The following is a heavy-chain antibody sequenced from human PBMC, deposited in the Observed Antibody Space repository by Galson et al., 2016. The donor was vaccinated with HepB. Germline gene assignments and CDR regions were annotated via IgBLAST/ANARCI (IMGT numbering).Heavy chain of an antibody. Sequence: SLRLSCAASGFTPSTMHWVRQAPGKGLEWVGVISYEGSNKYYADSVKGRFTISRDNSRNFLYLQMNSLRPEDTAVYYCVRCNELAKWESFDYWGQGTLVTVSS. CDR3: VRCNELAKWESFDY. J-gene: IGHJ4*02. V-gene: IGHV3-30*04. D-gene: IGHD5-12*01. CDR1: GFTPST. CDR2: ISYEGSNK.